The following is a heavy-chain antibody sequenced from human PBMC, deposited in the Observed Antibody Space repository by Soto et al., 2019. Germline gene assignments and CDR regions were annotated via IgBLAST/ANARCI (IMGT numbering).Heavy chain of an antibody. V-gene: IGHV3-48*03. J-gene: IGHJ4*02. D-gene: IGHD6-13*01. Sequence: GGSLRLSCAASGFTFSSYEMNWVRRAPGKGLEWVSYISSSGSTIYYADSVKGRFTISRDNAKNSLYLQMNSLRAEDTAVYYCARDRPGIAAAGTFDYWGQGTLVTVSS. CDR2: ISSSGSTI. CDR3: ARDRPGIAAAGTFDY. CDR1: GFTFSSYE.